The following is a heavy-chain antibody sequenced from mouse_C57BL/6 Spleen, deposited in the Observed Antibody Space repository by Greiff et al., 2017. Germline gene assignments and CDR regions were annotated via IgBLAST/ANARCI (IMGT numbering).Heavy chain of an antibody. Sequence: EVQLQQSEAGLVQPGTSMKLSCTASGFTFSDYYMPWVRQVPEKGLEWVANINHDGSSTNYLEYFKSRFIITRDNAKNILYLQMSSLKSEDTATEDCARDLSITTVVRGYFDVWGTGTTVTVSS. D-gene: IGHD1-1*01. V-gene: IGHV5-16*01. CDR3: ARDLSITTVVRGYFDV. J-gene: IGHJ1*03. CDR1: GFTFSDYY. CDR2: INHDGSST.